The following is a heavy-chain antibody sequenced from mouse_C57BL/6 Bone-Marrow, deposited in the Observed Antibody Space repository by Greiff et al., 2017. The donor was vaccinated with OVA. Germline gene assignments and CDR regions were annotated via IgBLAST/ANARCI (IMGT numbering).Heavy chain of an antibody. V-gene: IGHV1-81*01. Sequence: QVQLQQSGAELARPGASVKLSCKASGYTFTSYGISWVKQRTGQGLEWIGEIYPRSGNTYYNEKFKGKATLTADKSSSTAYMELRSLTSEDSAVYYCALITTVVAPDYWGQGTTLTVSS. J-gene: IGHJ2*01. CDR3: ALITTVVAPDY. D-gene: IGHD1-1*01. CDR2: IYPRSGNT. CDR1: GYTFTSYG.